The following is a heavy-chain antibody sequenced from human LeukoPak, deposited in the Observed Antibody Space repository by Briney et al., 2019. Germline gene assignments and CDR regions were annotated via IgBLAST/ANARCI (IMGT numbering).Heavy chain of an antibody. CDR1: GFTFSSYA. CDR2: ISYDGSNK. D-gene: IGHD1-26*01. Sequence: GGSLRLSCAASGFTFSSYAMHWVRQAPGKGLEWVAVISYDGSNKYYADSVKGRFTISRDNAKNSLYLQMNSLRAEDTAVYYCAREPIVGLPDYWGQGTLVTVSS. CDR3: AREPIVGLPDY. V-gene: IGHV3-30-3*01. J-gene: IGHJ4*02.